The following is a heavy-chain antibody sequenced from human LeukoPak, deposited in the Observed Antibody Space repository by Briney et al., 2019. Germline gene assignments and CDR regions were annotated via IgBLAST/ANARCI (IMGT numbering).Heavy chain of an antibody. J-gene: IGHJ4*02. Sequence: GGSLRLSCAASGFPVSSTYMSWVRPAPGEGLEWVSVIYSGGNIYYIESVKGRFTISRDTSKNTLYLQMNSLRAEDTAVYFCAGRHCSGGGCYFAGADPFDYWGQGTLVTVSS. D-gene: IGHD2-15*01. V-gene: IGHV3-53*01. CDR1: GFPVSSTY. CDR3: AGRHCSGGGCYFAGADPFDY. CDR2: IYSGGNI.